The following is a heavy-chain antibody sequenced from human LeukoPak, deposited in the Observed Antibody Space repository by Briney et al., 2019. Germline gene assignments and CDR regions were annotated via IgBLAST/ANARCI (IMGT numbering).Heavy chain of an antibody. V-gene: IGHV3-20*04. CDR1: GFTFENYG. CDR2: INWNGGRT. Sequence: PGGSLRLSCAVSGFTFENYGMSWVRQAPGKGLEWVSGINWNGGRTAYADSVKGRFTISRDNAKNSLYLQMKSLRAEDTALYFCARASSPTGPGWCAFDKWGQGTMVTVSS. CDR3: ARASSPTGPGWCAFDK. D-gene: IGHD2-2*01. J-gene: IGHJ3*02.